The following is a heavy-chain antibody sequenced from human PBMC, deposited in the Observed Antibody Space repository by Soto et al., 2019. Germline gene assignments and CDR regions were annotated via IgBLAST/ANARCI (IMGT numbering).Heavy chain of an antibody. CDR1: GYTFTRYT. Sequence: GASVKVSCKASGYTFTRYTMNWVRQAPGQRLEWMGWINPDNGNTKSSQKFQDRVIITRDTSASTAYMDLSSLRSEDTAVYYCARGIATGQFDSWGQGTLVTASS. D-gene: IGHD2-15*01. CDR3: ARGIATGQFDS. V-gene: IGHV1-3*01. J-gene: IGHJ5*01. CDR2: INPDNGNT.